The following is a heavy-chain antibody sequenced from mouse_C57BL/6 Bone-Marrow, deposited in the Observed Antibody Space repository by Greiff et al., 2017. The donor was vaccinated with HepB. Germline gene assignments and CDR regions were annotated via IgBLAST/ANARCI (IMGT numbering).Heavy chain of an antibody. V-gene: IGHV5-4*03. Sequence: EVKLMESGGGLVKPGGSLKLSCAASGFTFSSYAISWVRQTPERRLEWVATISDGGSYTYYPDNVKGRFTISRDNAKNNLYLQMSHLKSEDTAMYDCARGGPTIVTTWYFDVWGTGTTVTVSS. CDR1: GFTFSSYA. D-gene: IGHD2-5*01. CDR3: ARGGPTIVTTWYFDV. CDR2: ISDGGSYT. J-gene: IGHJ1*03.